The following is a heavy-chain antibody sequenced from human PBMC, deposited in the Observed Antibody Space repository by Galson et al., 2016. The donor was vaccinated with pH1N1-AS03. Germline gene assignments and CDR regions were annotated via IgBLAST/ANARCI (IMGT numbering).Heavy chain of an antibody. Sequence: SLRLSCAVSGFTFRSHGMHWVRQAPGKELEWISYIPDDGRRKYYADSVKGRCTVSRDNSRSTVHLQMDSLEDEDTAVYYCAREYIDKFCTDYWGQGALVTVSS. CDR3: AREYIDKFCTDY. V-gene: IGHV3-30*03. CDR2: IPDDGRRK. D-gene: IGHD3-3*01. J-gene: IGHJ4*02. CDR1: GFTFRSHG.